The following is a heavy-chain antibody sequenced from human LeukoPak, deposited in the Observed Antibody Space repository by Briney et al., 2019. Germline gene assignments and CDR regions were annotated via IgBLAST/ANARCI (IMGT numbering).Heavy chain of an antibody. CDR3: AKQQQWLVRVFDY. CDR2: ISYTGST. V-gene: IGHV4-39*01. CDR1: GGSISSGGYY. J-gene: IGHJ4*02. D-gene: IGHD6-19*01. Sequence: PSETLSLTCTVSGGSISSGGYYWSWIRQPPGKGLEWIGIISYTGSTYYNPSLKSRVTISVDTSKTQFSLKLSSVTAADTAVYYCAKQQQWLVRVFDYWGQGILVPVSS.